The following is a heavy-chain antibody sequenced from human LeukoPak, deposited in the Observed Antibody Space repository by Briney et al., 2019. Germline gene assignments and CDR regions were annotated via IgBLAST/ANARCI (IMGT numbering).Heavy chain of an antibody. D-gene: IGHD5-12*01. CDR3: ARHALRGNDVLPTNYFDY. V-gene: IGHV4-59*08. Sequence: PSETLSLTCTVSGGSINNYYWNWIRQPPGKGLEWIGYIYYSGITNYNPSLKGRVSISVDTSRNQFSLSLNSVTAADTAVYYCARHALRGNDVLPTNYFDYWGQGALVTVSS. CDR1: GGSINNYY. J-gene: IGHJ4*02. CDR2: IYYSGIT.